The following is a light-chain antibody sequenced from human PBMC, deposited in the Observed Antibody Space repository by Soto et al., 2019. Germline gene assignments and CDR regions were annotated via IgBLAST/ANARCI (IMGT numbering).Light chain of an antibody. CDR2: GAS. Sequence: DIEMTQSPSSRSASVGDRVIITCRASQSISTYLNWYQQKRGEAPKVLIQGASSLQSGVPLRFSGTVSGTDGSLTISSLQTEDGATYDGQQYYSYTPTFGGGTKVDIK. CDR3: QQYYSYTPT. J-gene: IGKJ4*01. CDR1: QSISTY. V-gene: IGKV1-39*01.